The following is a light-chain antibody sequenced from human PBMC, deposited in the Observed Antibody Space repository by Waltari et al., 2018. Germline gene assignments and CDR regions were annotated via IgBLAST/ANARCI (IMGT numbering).Light chain of an antibody. CDR3: CSYGGSSTLV. Sequence: WYRHHPGTAPKLMIFEVSRRPSGVSERFSGSRSGNAASLTISGLQADDEAEYYCCSYGGSSTLVFGGGTRLTVL. V-gene: IGLV2-23*02. CDR2: EVS. J-gene: IGLJ2*01.